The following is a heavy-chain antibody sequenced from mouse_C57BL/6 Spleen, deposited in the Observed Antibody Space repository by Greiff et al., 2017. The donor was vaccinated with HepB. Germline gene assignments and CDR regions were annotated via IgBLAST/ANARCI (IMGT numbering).Heavy chain of an antibody. Sequence: QVQLQQPGAELVKPGASVKLSCKASGYTFTSYWMHWVKQRPGQGLEWIGMINPNSGSTNYNEKFKSKATLTVDKSSSTAYMQLSSLTSEDSAVYYCARSAYYSNPYAMDYWGQGTSVTVSS. J-gene: IGHJ4*01. V-gene: IGHV1-64*01. CDR3: ARSAYYSNPYAMDY. CDR1: GYTFTSYW. CDR2: INPNSGST. D-gene: IGHD2-5*01.